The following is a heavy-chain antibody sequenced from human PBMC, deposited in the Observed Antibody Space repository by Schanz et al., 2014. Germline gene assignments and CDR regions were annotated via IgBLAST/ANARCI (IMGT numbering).Heavy chain of an antibody. CDR1: RSTFSSYT. CDR2: FIPILDVG. D-gene: IGHD3-10*01. V-gene: IGHV1-69*02. J-gene: IGHJ4*02. Sequence: QVQLVQSGAEVKKPGSSVKVSCKASRSTFSSYTISWVRQARGQGLEWVGRFIPILDVGNYAQQFQGRVTITADKSSDTAYMELSSLRSEDTAVHYCARGRGFYDYWGQGTLVTVSS. CDR3: ARGRGFYDY.